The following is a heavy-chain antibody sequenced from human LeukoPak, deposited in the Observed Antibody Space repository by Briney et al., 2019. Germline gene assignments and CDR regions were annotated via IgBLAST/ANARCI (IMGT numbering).Heavy chain of an antibody. J-gene: IGHJ4*02. Sequence: PSETLSLTCAVYGGSFSGYYWNWIRQPPGKGLEWIGEINHSGSTNYNPSLKSRVTISVDTSKNQFSLKLSSVTAADTVVYYCARAPNTTSFDYWGQGTLVTVSS. CDR3: ARAPNTTSFDY. V-gene: IGHV4-34*01. CDR2: INHSGST. CDR1: GGSFSGYY. D-gene: IGHD1-14*01.